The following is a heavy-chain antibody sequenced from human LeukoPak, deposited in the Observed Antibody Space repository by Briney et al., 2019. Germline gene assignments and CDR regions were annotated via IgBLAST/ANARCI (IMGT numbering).Heavy chain of an antibody. CDR2: IFTSGST. V-gene: IGHV4-4*07. Sequence: SETLSLTCTVSGGSISSHSWSWIRQPAGKGLEWIGRIFTSGSTYYNPSLKSRVTMLLDTSKNHISLKLTSVTAADTAIYFCARASETAMVTLWGQGTLVTVSS. CDR3: ARASETAMVTL. J-gene: IGHJ4*02. CDR1: GGSISSHS. D-gene: IGHD5-18*01.